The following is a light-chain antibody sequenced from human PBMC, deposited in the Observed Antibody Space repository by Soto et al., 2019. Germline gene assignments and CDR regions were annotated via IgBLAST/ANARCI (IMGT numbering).Light chain of an antibody. J-gene: IGKJ1*01. CDR2: KAS. CDR3: KHYNSWT. Sequence: DIQMTQSPSTLSASVGGRVTITCRASQSISSWLAWYQQKPVKAPKLLIYKASSLESGVPSRFSRSGSGSEFTLTVNSLNFDDFPTNYSKHYNSWTFGQGTNVHIK. V-gene: IGKV1-5*03. CDR1: QSISSW.